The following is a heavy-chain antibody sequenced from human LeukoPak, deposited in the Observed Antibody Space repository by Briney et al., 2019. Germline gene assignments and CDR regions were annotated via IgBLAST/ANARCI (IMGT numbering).Heavy chain of an antibody. CDR2: IIPKFGRT. Sequence: SVKVSCKASGGTFSSYAISWVRQAPGQGLEWMGGIIPKFGRTHYAQKFQGRVTVTADESTSTAYMELSGLGSEDTAVYYCARDSTGGSYYKFDYWGQGTLVTVSS. J-gene: IGHJ4*02. CDR1: GGTFSSYA. V-gene: IGHV1-69*13. D-gene: IGHD1-26*01. CDR3: ARDSTGGSYYKFDY.